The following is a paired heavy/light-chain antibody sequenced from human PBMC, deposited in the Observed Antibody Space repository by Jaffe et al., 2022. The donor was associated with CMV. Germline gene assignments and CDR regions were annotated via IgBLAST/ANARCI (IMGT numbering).Light chain of an antibody. J-gene: IGLJ2*01. V-gene: IGLV2-14*03. CDR3: SSYTSSSTLEVV. Sequence: QSALTQPASVSGSPGQSITISCTGTSSDVGGYNYVSWYQQHPGKAPKLMIYDVSNRPSGVSNRFSGSKSGNTASLTISGLQAEDEADYYCSSYTSSSTLEVVFGGGTKLTVL. CDR2: DVS. CDR1: SSDVGGYNY.
Heavy chain of an antibody. CDR2: ISWNSGSI. CDR3: AKDMVGIFGVVIPGGYYGMDV. J-gene: IGHJ6*02. CDR1: GFTFDDYA. Sequence: EVQLVESGGGLVQPGRSLRLSCAASGFTFDDYAMHWVRQAPGKGLEWVSGISWNSGSIGYADSVKGRFTISRDNAKNSLYLQMNSLRAEDTALYYCAKDMVGIFGVVIPGGYYGMDVWGQGTTVTVSS. D-gene: IGHD3-3*01. V-gene: IGHV3-9*01.